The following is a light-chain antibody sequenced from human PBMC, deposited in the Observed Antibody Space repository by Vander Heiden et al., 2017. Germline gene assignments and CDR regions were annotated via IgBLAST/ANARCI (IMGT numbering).Light chain of an antibody. V-gene: IGLV3-1*01. CDR3: QAWDSSIPVV. Sequence: SYELTQPPSGSVSPGQTASITCSGDKLGDKYACWYQQKPSQSPVLVIYQDSKRPSGIPERFSGSNSGNTATLTISGTQAMDEADYYCQAWDSSIPVVFGGGTKLTVL. CDR2: QDS. CDR1: KLGDKY. J-gene: IGLJ2*01.